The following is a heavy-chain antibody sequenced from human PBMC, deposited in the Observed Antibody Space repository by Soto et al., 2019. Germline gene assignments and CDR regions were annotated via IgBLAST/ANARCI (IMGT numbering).Heavy chain of an antibody. J-gene: IGHJ4*02. CDR2: ISGSGDTI. V-gene: IGHV3-11*01. CDR1: GFTFSTYA. Sequence: PGGSLRLSCAASGFTFSTYAMTWIRQAPGKGLEWVSYISGSGDTISYADSVKGRFTISRDSAKDSLYLQMNTLRDEDTAIYYCARLGQFDFWGQGTVVTVSS. CDR3: ARLGQFDF.